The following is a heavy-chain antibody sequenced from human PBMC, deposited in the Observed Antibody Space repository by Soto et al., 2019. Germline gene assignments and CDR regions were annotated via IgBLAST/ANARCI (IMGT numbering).Heavy chain of an antibody. Sequence: SETLSLTCTVSGGSVSSDTYYWSWIRQPPGKGLEWIGYIYYSGSTNYNSSLKSRVTMSVDLSKNQFSLKLSSVTAADTAVYYCASIVTTMSDAFDIWGQGTMVTVSS. J-gene: IGHJ3*02. CDR2: IYYSGST. CDR1: GGSVSSDTYY. CDR3: ASIVTTMSDAFDI. V-gene: IGHV4-61*01. D-gene: IGHD2-21*02.